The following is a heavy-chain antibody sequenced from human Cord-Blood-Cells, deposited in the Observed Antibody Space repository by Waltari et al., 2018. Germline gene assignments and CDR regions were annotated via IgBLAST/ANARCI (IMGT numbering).Heavy chain of an antibody. D-gene: IGHD3-10*01. CDR2: IYYSGST. Sequence: QLQLQESGPGLVKPSETLSLTCTVPGGSISSSSYYWGWLRQPPGKGLEWIGSIYYSGSTYYNPSLKSRVTISVDTSKNQFSLKLSSVTAADTAVYYCASSFGSGSYYWYFDLWGRGTLVTVSS. V-gene: IGHV4-39*01. CDR3: ASSFGSGSYYWYFDL. J-gene: IGHJ2*01. CDR1: GGSISSSSYY.